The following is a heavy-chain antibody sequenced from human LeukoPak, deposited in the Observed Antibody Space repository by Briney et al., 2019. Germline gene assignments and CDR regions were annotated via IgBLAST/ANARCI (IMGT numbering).Heavy chain of an antibody. CDR2: ISSSSSYT. D-gene: IGHD4-17*01. CDR3: ARAGGSTVSHSDY. V-gene: IGHV3-11*06. Sequence: GGSLRLSCAASGFTFSDYYMSWIRQAPGKGLEWVAYISSSSSYTNYADSVKGRFTISRDNAKNSLYLQMNSLRAEDTAVYYCARAGGSTVSHSDYWGQGTLVTVSS. CDR1: GFTFSDYY. J-gene: IGHJ4*02.